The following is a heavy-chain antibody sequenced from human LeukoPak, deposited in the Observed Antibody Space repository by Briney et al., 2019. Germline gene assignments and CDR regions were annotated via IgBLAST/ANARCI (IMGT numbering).Heavy chain of an antibody. CDR2: IYYSGST. Sequence: SSETLSLTCTVSGGSISSGDYYWSWIRQPPGKGLEWIGYIYYSGSTYYNPSLKSRVTISVDTSKNQFSLKLSSVTAADTAVYYCARVAPHGYNDYWGQGTPVTVSS. V-gene: IGHV4-30-4*01. CDR3: ARVAPHGYNDY. J-gene: IGHJ4*02. CDR1: GGSISSGDYY. D-gene: IGHD5-24*01.